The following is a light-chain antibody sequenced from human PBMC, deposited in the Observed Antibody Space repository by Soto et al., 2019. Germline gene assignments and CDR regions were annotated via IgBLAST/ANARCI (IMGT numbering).Light chain of an antibody. V-gene: IGKV1-39*01. CDR2: AAS. Sequence: DIQRTESASSLSASVGDRVTITCRASQSIVTYLNWYLQKPGKAPKLLIYAASNLQSGVPSRFSGSGCGTEFTLTISSLQPEDFATYFGQQSYSTPTWTFGQGTKVDIK. CDR3: QQSYSTPTWT. J-gene: IGKJ1*01. CDR1: QSIVTY.